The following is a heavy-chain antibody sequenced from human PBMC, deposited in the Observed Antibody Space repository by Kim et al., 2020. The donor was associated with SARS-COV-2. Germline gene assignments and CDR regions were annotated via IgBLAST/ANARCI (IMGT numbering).Heavy chain of an antibody. V-gene: IGHV3-33*06. Sequence: VKGRFTITRDNSKNTLYLQMNSLGAEDTAVYYCAKDLSIYVWGRLDAFDIWGQGTMVTVSS. D-gene: IGHD3-16*01. J-gene: IGHJ3*02. CDR3: AKDLSIYVWGRLDAFDI.